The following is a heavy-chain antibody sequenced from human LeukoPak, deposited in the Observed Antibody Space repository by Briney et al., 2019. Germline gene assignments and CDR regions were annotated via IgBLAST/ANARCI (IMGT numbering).Heavy chain of an antibody. CDR3: AREAYSRYYMDV. CDR2: IYSGGST. CDR1: EFSVGSNY. Sequence: GGSLRLSCAASEFSVGSNYMTWVRQAPGKGLEWVSVIYSGGSTYYADSVKGRFTISRDNSKNTLYLQMNSLRAEDTAVYYCAREAYSRYYMDVWGKGTTVTISS. D-gene: IGHD6-13*01. V-gene: IGHV3-66*01. J-gene: IGHJ6*03.